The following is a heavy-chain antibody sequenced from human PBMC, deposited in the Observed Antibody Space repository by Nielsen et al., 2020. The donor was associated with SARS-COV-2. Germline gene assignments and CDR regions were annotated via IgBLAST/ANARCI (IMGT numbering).Heavy chain of an antibody. Sequence: ASVKVSCKASGYTFTDYYIHWVRQAPGQGLEWMGRINPYSGGTNYAQKFQGTVTMTRDASISTVYMELTSDDTAIYYCAKVYSITGGVVPYGLDVWGQGTTVTVTS. D-gene: IGHD3-3*01. CDR2: INPYSGGT. CDR3: AKVYSITGGVVPYGLDV. V-gene: IGHV1-2*06. J-gene: IGHJ6*02. CDR1: GYTFTDYY.